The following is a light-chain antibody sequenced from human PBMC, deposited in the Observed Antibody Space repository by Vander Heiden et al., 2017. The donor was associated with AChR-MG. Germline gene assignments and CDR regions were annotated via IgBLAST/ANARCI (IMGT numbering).Light chain of an antibody. Sequence: QSALTQPASVSGSPGQSITISCTGTSSDVGGYNFVSLYQQYPGKAPKLLAYDVTSRPSGVSIRFSGSKFGNTASLTISELQAADEGDYYCSSYTSSDTVIFGGGTKLTVL. J-gene: IGLJ2*01. CDR2: DVT. CDR1: SSDVGGYNF. V-gene: IGLV2-14*03. CDR3: SSYTSSDTVI.